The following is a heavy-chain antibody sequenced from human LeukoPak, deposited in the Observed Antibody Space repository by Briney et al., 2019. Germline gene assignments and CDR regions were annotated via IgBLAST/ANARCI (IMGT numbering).Heavy chain of an antibody. J-gene: IGHJ4*02. CDR2: INPNSGDT. CDR3: ASVVATGGY. Sequence: ASVKVSCKASGYTFTGYYMHWVRQAPGQGLEWMGLINPNSGDTNYAQNFQGRVTMTRDTSISTAYTELSRLTSDDTAVYYCASVVATGGYWGQGTLVTVSS. CDR1: GYTFTGYY. V-gene: IGHV1-2*02. D-gene: IGHD5-12*01.